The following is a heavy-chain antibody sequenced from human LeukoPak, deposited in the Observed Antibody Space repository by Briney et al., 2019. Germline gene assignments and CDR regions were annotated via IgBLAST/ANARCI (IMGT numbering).Heavy chain of an antibody. CDR1: GFTVSSNY. CDR2: IYSGGST. D-gene: IGHD3-10*01. CDR3: ARVVGFGELSR. V-gene: IGHV3-66*01. Sequence: PGGSLRLSCAASGFTVSSNYMSWVRQAPGKGLEWASVIYSGGSTYYADSVKGRFTISRDNSKNTLYLQMNSLRAEDTAVYYCARVVGFGELSRWGQGTLVTVYS. J-gene: IGHJ4*02.